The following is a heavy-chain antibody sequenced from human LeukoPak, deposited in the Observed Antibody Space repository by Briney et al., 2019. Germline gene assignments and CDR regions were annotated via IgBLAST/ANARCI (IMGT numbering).Heavy chain of an antibody. Sequence: SETLSLTCSVTGGSISSSGYYWGWIRQPPGKGLEWIGSMYYSGSTYYNPSLKSRVTISVHTSKNQFSLKLSSVTAADTAVYYCARKKWQQLVNFDYWGQGTLVTVSS. CDR1: GGSISSSGYY. V-gene: IGHV4-39*01. J-gene: IGHJ4*02. CDR2: MYYSGST. CDR3: ARKKWQQLVNFDY. D-gene: IGHD6-13*01.